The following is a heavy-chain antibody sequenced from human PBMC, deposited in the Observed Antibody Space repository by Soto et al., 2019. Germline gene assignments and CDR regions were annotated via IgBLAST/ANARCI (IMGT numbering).Heavy chain of an antibody. V-gene: IGHV3-23*01. J-gene: IGHJ4*02. CDR2: ISGSGGST. D-gene: IGHD6-19*01. CDR1: GFTFSSYA. CDR3: AKAPIAVAGTSGGCYFDY. Sequence: EVQLLESGGGLVQPGGSLRLSCAASGFTFSSYAMSWVRQAPGKELEWVSAISGSGGSTYYADSVKGRFTISRDNPKNTLYLQMNSLRAEDTAVYYCAKAPIAVAGTSGGCYFDYWGQGTLVTVSS.